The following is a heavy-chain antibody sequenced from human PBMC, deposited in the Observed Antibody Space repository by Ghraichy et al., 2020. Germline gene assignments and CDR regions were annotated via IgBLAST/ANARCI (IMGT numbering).Heavy chain of an antibody. CDR3: ARHWGIYGSFGMDV. CDR2: INHSGST. D-gene: IGHD2/OR15-2a*01. Sequence: SQTLSLTCTVSGHSISGYSWSWIRQPPGKGLDWIGYINHSGSTKYNPSLKSRVTISVDTSQNQFSLKLSSVTAADTAVFYCARHWGIYGSFGMDVWGQGTTVTVSS. CDR1: GHSISGYS. V-gene: IGHV4-59*08. J-gene: IGHJ6*02.